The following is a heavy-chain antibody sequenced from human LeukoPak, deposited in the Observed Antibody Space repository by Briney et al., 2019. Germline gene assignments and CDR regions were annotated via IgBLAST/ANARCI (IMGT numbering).Heavy chain of an antibody. CDR3: ARESRFGELSRYYYYYGMDV. CDR1: GFTVSSNY. J-gene: IGHJ6*02. V-gene: IGHV3-66*01. Sequence: GGSLRLSCAASGFTVSSNYMSWVRQAPGKGLEWVSVIYSGGSTYYADSVKGRFTISRDNSKNTLYFQMNSLRAEDTAVYYCARESRFGELSRYYYYYGMDVWGQGTTVTVSS. CDR2: IYSGGST. D-gene: IGHD3-10*01.